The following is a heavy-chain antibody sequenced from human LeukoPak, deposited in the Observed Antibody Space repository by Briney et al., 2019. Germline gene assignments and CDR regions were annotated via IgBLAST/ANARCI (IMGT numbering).Heavy chain of an antibody. CDR3: AKAPGWGYDSRNYPADY. V-gene: IGHV3-30*18. D-gene: IGHD3-22*01. J-gene: IGHJ4*02. CDR1: GFTFSNYG. Sequence: PGGSLRLSCAPSGFTFSNYGMHWVRQAPGLALQWVAVISYDGYNAYYADSVKGRFTISRDISKNTVHLQMNSLRADDTAVYYCAKAPGWGYDSRNYPADYWGQGTLVTVSS. CDR2: ISYDGYNA.